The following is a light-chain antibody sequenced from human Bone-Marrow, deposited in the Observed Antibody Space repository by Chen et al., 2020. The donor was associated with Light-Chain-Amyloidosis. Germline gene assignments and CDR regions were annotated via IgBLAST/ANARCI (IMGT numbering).Light chain of an antibody. Sequence: EIVLTQSPGTLSLSPGEGANLSCRASQTISSNYLTWYQQKFGQAPRLLIYGSSSRATGIPDRFTGSGSERDFTITNHRLEPEDFAMYYCQQYGTSPVTFGGGTKVEIK. CDR1: QTISSNY. CDR3: QQYGTSPVT. CDR2: GSS. J-gene: IGKJ4*01. V-gene: IGKV3-20*01.